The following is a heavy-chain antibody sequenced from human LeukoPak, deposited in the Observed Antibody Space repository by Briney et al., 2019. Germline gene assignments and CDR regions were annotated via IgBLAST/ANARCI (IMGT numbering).Heavy chain of an antibody. D-gene: IGHD6-13*01. CDR1: GGSISSGGYY. J-gene: IGHJ4*02. V-gene: IGHV4-31*03. CDR3: ARVSTNAGSWLAGTLLFDY. Sequence: PSETLSLTCTVSGGSISSGGYYWSWIRQHPGKGLEWIGYIYYSGSTYYNPSLKSRVTISVDTSKNQFSLKLSSVTAADTAVYYCARVSTNAGSWLAGTLLFDYWGQGTLFTVSS. CDR2: IYYSGST.